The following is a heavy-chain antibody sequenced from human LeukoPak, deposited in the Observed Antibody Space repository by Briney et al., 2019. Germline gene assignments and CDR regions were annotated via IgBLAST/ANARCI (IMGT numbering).Heavy chain of an antibody. V-gene: IGHV5-51*01. Sequence: GESLKISCKGSGYSFTNYWIGWVRQMPGKGLEWMGIIYPGDSETRYSPSFQGQVTFSADKSISTAYLQWRSLKASDTAMYYCARQDGSAWYYFDYWGQGTLVTVSS. CDR2: IYPGDSET. D-gene: IGHD6-19*01. CDR3: ARQDGSAWYYFDY. J-gene: IGHJ4*02. CDR1: GYSFTNYW.